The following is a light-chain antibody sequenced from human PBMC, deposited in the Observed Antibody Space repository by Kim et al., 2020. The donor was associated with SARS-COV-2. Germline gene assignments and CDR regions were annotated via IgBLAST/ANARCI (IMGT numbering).Light chain of an antibody. Sequence: GQSITISCTGTRSDVGYYKSVSWYQQHPGKAPKLLIYEVSKRASEVSNRFSGSQSGNTASLTISGLQAEDEADYYCSSHAGSRTYVFGSGTKLTVL. CDR2: EVS. CDR1: RSDVGYYKS. V-gene: IGLV2-23*02. J-gene: IGLJ1*01. CDR3: SSHAGSRTYV.